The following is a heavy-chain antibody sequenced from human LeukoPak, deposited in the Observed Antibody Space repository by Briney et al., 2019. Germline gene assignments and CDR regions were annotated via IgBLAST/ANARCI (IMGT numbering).Heavy chain of an antibody. CDR1: GGSFSGYY. Sequence: PSETLSLTCAVYGGSFSGYYWSWIRQPPGKGLEWIGEINHSGSTNYNPSLKSRVTISVDTSKNQFSLKLSSVTAADTAVYYCARRRRKYSSSSYYFDYWGQGTLVTVSS. V-gene: IGHV4-34*01. J-gene: IGHJ4*02. CDR3: ARRRRKYSSSSYYFDY. D-gene: IGHD6-6*01. CDR2: INHSGST.